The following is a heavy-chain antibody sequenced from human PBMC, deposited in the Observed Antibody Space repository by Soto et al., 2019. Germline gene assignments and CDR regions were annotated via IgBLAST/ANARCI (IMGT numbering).Heavy chain of an antibody. CDR3: ARHLYQVSAFDY. Sequence: QITLKESGPTLVKPTQTLTLTCTFSGFSLSTSGVGVGWIRQPPGKALEWLALIYWYDDKRYSPSLKSRLTITKDTSKNQVVLTMTNMDPVDTATYYCARHLYQVSAFDYWGQGTLVTVSS. CDR2: IYWYDDK. V-gene: IGHV2-5*01. CDR1: GFSLSTSGVG. J-gene: IGHJ4*02. D-gene: IGHD2-2*01.